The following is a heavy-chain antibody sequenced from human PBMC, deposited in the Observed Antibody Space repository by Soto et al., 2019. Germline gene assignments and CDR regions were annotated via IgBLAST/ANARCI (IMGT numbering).Heavy chain of an antibody. V-gene: IGHV4-34*01. D-gene: IGHD3-3*01. J-gene: IGHJ6*03. Sequence: SETLSLTCAVYGGSFSGYYWSWIRQPPGKGLEWIGEINHSGSTNYNPSLKNRVTISVDTSKNLFSLKLSSVTAADTAVYYCARFDFWSGYQYYYYYYMDVWGKGTTVNVSS. CDR1: GGSFSGYY. CDR2: INHSGST. CDR3: ARFDFWSGYQYYYYYYMDV.